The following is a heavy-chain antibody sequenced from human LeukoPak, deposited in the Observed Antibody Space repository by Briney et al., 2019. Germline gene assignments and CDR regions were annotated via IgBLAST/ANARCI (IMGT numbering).Heavy chain of an antibody. V-gene: IGHV3-7*03. CDR2: IKQDGSEK. CDR1: GFTLSSYW. CDR3: AGTPLWFGELLLDY. J-gene: IGHJ4*02. D-gene: IGHD3-10*01. Sequence: GGSLRLSCAASGFTLSSYWMSWVRQAPGKGLEWVANIKQDGSEKYYVDSVKGRFTISRDNAKNSLYLQMNSLRAEDTAVYYCAGTPLWFGELLLDYWGQGTLVTVSS.